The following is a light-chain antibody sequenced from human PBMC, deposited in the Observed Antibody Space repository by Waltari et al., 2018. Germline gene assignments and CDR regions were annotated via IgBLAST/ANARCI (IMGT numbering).Light chain of an antibody. J-gene: IGKJ4*01. Sequence: DIQMTQSPSSLSASVGDRVTITCRARQSISSYLNWFQQKPGKAPDLLIYRIYSLQSGVPSRVSGSGSETDFTLTISKLQPEDFATYYCQQGDSTPLTFGGGTNVEIK. CDR1: QSISSY. V-gene: IGKV1-39*01. CDR2: RIY. CDR3: QQGDSTPLT.